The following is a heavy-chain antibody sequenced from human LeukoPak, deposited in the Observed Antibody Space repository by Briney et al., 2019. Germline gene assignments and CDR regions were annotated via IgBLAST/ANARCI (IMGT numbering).Heavy chain of an antibody. CDR1: GFTFSSYG. J-gene: IGHJ1*01. D-gene: IGHD2-2*01. CDR2: IRYGGGNK. CDR3: AKDSSRYCSSTSCPFYFQH. V-gene: IGHV3-30*02. Sequence: PGGSLRLSCAASGFTFSSYGMHWVRQAPGKGLEWVAFIRYGGGNKYYADSVKGRFTISRDNSKNTLYLQMNSLRAEDTAVYYCAKDSSRYCSSTSCPFYFQHWGQGTLVTVSS.